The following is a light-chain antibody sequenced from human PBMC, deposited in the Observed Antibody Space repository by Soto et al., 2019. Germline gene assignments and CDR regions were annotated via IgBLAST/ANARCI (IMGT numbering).Light chain of an antibody. CDR3: QQYNSFPYT. Sequence: DIQMTQSPSTLSASVGDRVTITCRASQSLSSWLAWYQQKPGKAPNRLIYNASSLESGVPSRFSGSGSETSFTLTISSLQPDDFATYYCQQYNSFPYTFGQGTKLEIK. J-gene: IGKJ2*01. CDR2: NAS. CDR1: QSLSSW. V-gene: IGKV1-5*03.